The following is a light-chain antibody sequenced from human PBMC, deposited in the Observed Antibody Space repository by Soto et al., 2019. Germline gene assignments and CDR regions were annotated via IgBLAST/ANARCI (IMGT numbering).Light chain of an antibody. CDR2: EVS. V-gene: IGLV2-14*01. CDR3: FSFTPAWTHV. Sequence: QSVLTQPASVSGSPGQSITISCTGSSSDIGAYNYVSWFQQYPGKAPKLIISEVSNRPSGVSNRFSGSKSGTAASLTISGLQTEDEADYFCFSFTPAWTHVFGTVTKVNGL. J-gene: IGLJ1*01. CDR1: SSDIGAYNY.